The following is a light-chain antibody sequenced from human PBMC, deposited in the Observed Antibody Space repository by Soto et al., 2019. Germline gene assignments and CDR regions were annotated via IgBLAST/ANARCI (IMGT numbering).Light chain of an antibody. CDR1: QSVSSSY. J-gene: IGKJ1*01. Sequence: EIVLTQSPGTLSLSPGEIATLSCRASQSVSSSYLAWYQQKPGQAPRLLIYGASSRATGIPDRFSGSGSGTDFNLTISTLEPEDFAVYYCKQYGSSSWTFGQGTKVDIK. CDR2: GAS. V-gene: IGKV3-20*01. CDR3: KQYGSSSWT.